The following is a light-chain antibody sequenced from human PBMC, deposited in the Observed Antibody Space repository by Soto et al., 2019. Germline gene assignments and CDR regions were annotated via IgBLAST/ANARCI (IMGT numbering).Light chain of an antibody. CDR3: LLYYCGAQRV. CDR1: TGPVTSGYY. J-gene: IGLJ2*01. Sequence: QAVVTQEPSLTVSPGGTVTLTCASSTGPVTSGYYPNWFQQKPGQAPRALIYSTSKKQSWTPARFSGSLLGDKAALTLSGVQPEDEAEYFCLLYYCGAQRVFGGGTKLTVL. CDR2: STS. V-gene: IGLV7-43*01.